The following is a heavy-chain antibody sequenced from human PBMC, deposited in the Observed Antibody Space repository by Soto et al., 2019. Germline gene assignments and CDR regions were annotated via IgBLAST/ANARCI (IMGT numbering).Heavy chain of an antibody. CDR2: IYYSGST. Sequence: SETLSLTCTVSGGSVSSGSYYWSWIRQPPGKGLEWIGYIYYSGSTNYNPSLKSRVTISVDTSKNQFSLKLSSVTAADTAVYYCARVQDYYDSSGYSYWFDPWGQGTLVTVSS. D-gene: IGHD3-22*01. J-gene: IGHJ5*02. CDR3: ARVQDYYDSSGYSYWFDP. CDR1: GGSVSSGSYY. V-gene: IGHV4-61*01.